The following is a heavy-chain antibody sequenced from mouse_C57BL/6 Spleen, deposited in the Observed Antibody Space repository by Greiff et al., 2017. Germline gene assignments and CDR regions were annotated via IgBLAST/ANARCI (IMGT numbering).Heavy chain of an antibody. J-gene: IGHJ2*01. CDR1: GYTFTGYW. Sequence: VQLQQPGAELVKPGASVKLSCKASGYTFTGYWMHWVKQRPGRGLEWIGRIDPDSGGTKYNAKFKGKATLTLDKPTSTAYMQLSSLTSEDSAVYYCERSITTVYYFYYWGQSTTLTVSS. D-gene: IGHD1-1*01. CDR2: IDPDSGGT. V-gene: IGHV1-72*01. CDR3: ERSITTVYYFYY.